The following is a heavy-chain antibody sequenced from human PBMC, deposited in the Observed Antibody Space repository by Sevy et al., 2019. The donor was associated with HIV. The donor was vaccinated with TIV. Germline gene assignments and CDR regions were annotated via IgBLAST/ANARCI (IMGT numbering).Heavy chain of an antibody. CDR3: SRTPAYDFWLES. V-gene: IGHV3-49*03. J-gene: IGHJ4*02. D-gene: IGHD3-3*01. CDR2: IRSNAHGETP. CDR1: GFTFSDSG. Sequence: GGSLRLSCTSSGFTFSDSGISWFRQAPGKGLEWVSFIRSNAHGETPQYAASVGERFTISRDDSKGIANLQMNNLKIEDTAMYYCSRTPAYDFWLESWGQGTLVTVSS.